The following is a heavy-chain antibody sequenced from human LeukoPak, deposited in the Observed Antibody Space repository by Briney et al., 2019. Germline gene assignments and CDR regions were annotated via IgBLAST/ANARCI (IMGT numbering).Heavy chain of an antibody. Sequence: GGSLRLSCAASGFTFSSYAMHWVRQAPGKGLEWVAVISHGGSNKYYADSVKGRFTISRDNSKNTLYLQMNSLRAEDTAVYYCARDSYSRMVSVTTANWFDPWGQGTLVTVSS. V-gene: IGHV3-30-3*01. CDR3: ARDSYSRMVSVTTANWFDP. CDR2: ISHGGSNK. CDR1: GFTFSSYA. J-gene: IGHJ5*02. D-gene: IGHD4-17*01.